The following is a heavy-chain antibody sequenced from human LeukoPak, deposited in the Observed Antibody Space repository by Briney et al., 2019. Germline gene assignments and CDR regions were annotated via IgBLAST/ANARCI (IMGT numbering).Heavy chain of an antibody. V-gene: IGHV3-21*01. CDR1: GFTFSSYN. Sequence: KAGGSLRLSCAASGFTFSSYNMNWVRQAPGKGLEWVSSISSTSSYINYADSVKGRFTISRDKAKNSLYLQMNSLRAEDTAVYYCARAGFARAPLRGTPFDYWGQGTLVTVSS. D-gene: IGHD1-1*01. J-gene: IGHJ4*02. CDR2: ISSTSSYI. CDR3: ARAGFARAPLRGTPFDY.